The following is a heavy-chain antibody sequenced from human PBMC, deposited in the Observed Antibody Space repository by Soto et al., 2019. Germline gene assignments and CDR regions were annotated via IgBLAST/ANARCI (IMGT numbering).Heavy chain of an antibody. Sequence: GSLRLSCAASGCTFSDYSMNWVRQAPGKGPEWVSNIRSSSSDTYYADSVKGRFTIFRDNAKNILFLQMNSLRADDTAVYYCARDNLRTEATIDSWGLGTLVTVSS. V-gene: IGHV3-48*01. D-gene: IGHD5-12*01. J-gene: IGHJ4*02. CDR3: ARDNLRTEATIDS. CDR2: IRSSSSDT. CDR1: GCTFSDYS.